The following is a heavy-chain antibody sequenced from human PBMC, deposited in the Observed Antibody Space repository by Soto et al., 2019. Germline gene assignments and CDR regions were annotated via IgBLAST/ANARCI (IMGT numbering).Heavy chain of an antibody. CDR3: ATSTVFWDGAVNYFDY. CDR1: GGSISSYY. CDR2: IYYSGST. V-gene: IGHV4-59*01. D-gene: IGHD4-17*01. Sequence: SETLSLTCTVSGGSISSYYWSWIRQPPGKGLEWIGYIYYSGSTNYNPSLKSRVTISVDTSKNQFSLKLSSVTAADTAVYYCATSTVFWDGAVNYFDYWGQGTLVTVSS. J-gene: IGHJ4*02.